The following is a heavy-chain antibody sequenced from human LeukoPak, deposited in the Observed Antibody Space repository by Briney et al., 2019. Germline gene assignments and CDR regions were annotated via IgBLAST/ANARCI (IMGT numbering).Heavy chain of an antibody. CDR2: INQDGSET. D-gene: IGHD7-27*01. CDR1: GFTFSRYW. Sequence: QSGGSLRLSCAASGFTFSRYWMSWVRQAPGKGLEWVANINQDGSETYYVDSVEGRFTISRDNAKNSLFLQMSSLRAEDTAVYFCSGDPGDYWGQGTLVTVSS. V-gene: IGHV3-7*04. CDR3: SGDPGDY. J-gene: IGHJ4*02.